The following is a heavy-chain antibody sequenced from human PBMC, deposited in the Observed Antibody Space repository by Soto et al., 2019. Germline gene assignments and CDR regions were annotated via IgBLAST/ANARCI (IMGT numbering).Heavy chain of an antibody. J-gene: IGHJ5*02. Sequence: LSLTCTVSGGSISSGGYYWSWIRQHPGKGLEWIGYIYYSGSTYYNPSLKSRVTISVDTSKNQFSLKLSSVTAADTAVYYCARDLSSSWSPGRFDPWGQGTLVTVSS. CDR3: ARDLSSSWSPGRFDP. D-gene: IGHD6-13*01. CDR2: IYYSGST. CDR1: GGSISSGGYY. V-gene: IGHV4-31*03.